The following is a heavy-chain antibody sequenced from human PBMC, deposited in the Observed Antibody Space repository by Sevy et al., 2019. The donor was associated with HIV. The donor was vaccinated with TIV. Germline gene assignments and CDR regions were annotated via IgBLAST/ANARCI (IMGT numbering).Heavy chain of an antibody. CDR1: GFSFSYYG. Sequence: GVSLRLSCIGSGFSFSYYGIHWVRQSPGKGLDWVALISHDGINEYYADSVKGRFTISRDNSKNTVYLEMNSLRNEDTAIYFCANAYSGSYSHSYLYALDVWGQGTTVTVFS. CDR2: ISHDGINE. D-gene: IGHD1-26*01. V-gene: IGHV3-30*18. J-gene: IGHJ6*02. CDR3: ANAYSGSYSHSYLYALDV.